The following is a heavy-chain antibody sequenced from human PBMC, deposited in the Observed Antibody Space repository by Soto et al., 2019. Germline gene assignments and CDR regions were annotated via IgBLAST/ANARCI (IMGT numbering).Heavy chain of an antibody. CDR2: INHSGST. CDR3: ARVSGVLLWFGEFYYYGMDV. J-gene: IGHJ6*02. Sequence: XGTLSLTCAVYGGSFSGYYWSWIRQPPGKGLEWIGEINHSGSTNYNPSLKSRVTISVDTSKNQFSLKLSSVTAADTAVYYCARVSGVLLWFGEFYYYGMDVWGQGTTVTVSS. D-gene: IGHD3-10*01. V-gene: IGHV4-34*01. CDR1: GGSFSGYY.